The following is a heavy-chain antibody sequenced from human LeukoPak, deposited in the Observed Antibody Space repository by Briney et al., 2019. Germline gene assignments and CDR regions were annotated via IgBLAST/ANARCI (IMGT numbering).Heavy chain of an antibody. CDR2: IKSNSGDT. V-gene: IGHV1-2*02. Sequence: ASVKPSCKASGYTVTGYYLNWVRQAPGQGLEWLGSIKSNSGDTNYVQKFQGRVTMTRDTSIGTAYMDLSRLDSDDTAVYYCARSHDYGYFDYWGQGTLVTVSS. J-gene: IGHJ4*02. CDR1: GYTVTGYY. D-gene: IGHD4-17*01. CDR3: ARSHDYGYFDY.